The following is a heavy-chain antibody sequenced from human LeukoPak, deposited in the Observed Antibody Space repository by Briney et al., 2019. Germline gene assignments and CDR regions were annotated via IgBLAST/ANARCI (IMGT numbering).Heavy chain of an antibody. V-gene: IGHV3-15*01. CDR2: IKSKTDGGTT. Sequence: GGSLRLSCAASGFTFSNAWMSWVRQAPGKGLEWVGRIKSKTDGGTTDYAAPVKGRFTISRDDSKNTLYLQMNSLRSEDTAVYYCARDSRNYYDSSGYHSCFDYWGQGTLVTVSS. J-gene: IGHJ4*02. CDR3: ARDSRNYYDSSGYHSCFDY. D-gene: IGHD3-22*01. CDR1: GFTFSNAW.